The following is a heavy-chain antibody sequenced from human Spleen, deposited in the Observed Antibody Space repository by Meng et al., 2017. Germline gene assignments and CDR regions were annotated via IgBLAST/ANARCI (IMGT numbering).Heavy chain of an antibody. CDR3: VRSSGWVRTGFDP. CDR2: IGHSGIT. CDR1: GGSISTSGYH. Sequence: QPQLQESGPGLVKHSEALSLTCSVSGGSISTSGYHWGWIRQPPGKGLEWIGSIGHSGITYYTPSLKSRVPVSIDTSKSQFSLKLTSVTAADTAVYYCVRSSGWVRTGFDPWGQGTLVTVSS. D-gene: IGHD6-19*01. V-gene: IGHV4-39*01. J-gene: IGHJ5*02.